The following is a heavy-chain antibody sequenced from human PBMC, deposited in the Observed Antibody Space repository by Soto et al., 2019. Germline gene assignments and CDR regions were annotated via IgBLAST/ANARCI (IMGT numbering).Heavy chain of an antibody. Sequence: EVQLVESGGGLVKPGGSLRLSCAASGFRFSSDSMGWVRQAPGKGLEWVSSISSSGSFMNYADSVKGRFTITRDNAKNSVYLHMTSLKYEDTAVYYGARDPPTETTLDWFDSWGQGTLVTVSS. CDR3: ARDPPTETTLDWFDS. V-gene: IGHV3-21*01. CDR1: GFRFSSDS. CDR2: ISSSGSFM. J-gene: IGHJ5*01. D-gene: IGHD1-7*01.